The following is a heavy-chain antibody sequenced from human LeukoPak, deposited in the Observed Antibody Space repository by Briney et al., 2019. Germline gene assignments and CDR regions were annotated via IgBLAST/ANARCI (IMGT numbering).Heavy chain of an antibody. V-gene: IGHV3-9*01. CDR2: ISWNSGSI. CDR3: AILRGGDYVDFDY. J-gene: IGHJ4*02. CDR1: GFTFDDYA. Sequence: GRSLRLSCAASGFTFDDYAMHWVRQAPGKGLEWVSGISWNSGSIGYADSVKGRFTISRDNAKNSLYLQMNSLRAEDTALYYCAILRGGDYVDFDYWGQGTLVTVSS. D-gene: IGHD4-17*01.